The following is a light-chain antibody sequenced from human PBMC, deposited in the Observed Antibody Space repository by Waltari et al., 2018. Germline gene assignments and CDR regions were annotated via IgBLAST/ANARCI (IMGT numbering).Light chain of an antibody. Sequence: DIQMTQSPSTLSASVGDGVSITCRASQSISIWLAWYQQRSGKAPKLLISKSSSLESGVPSRFSGSGSGTEFTLTITNLHPDDFATYYCQHYDNYPVAFGQGTKLEIK. CDR2: KSS. CDR3: QHYDNYPVA. V-gene: IGKV1-5*03. J-gene: IGKJ2*01. CDR1: QSISIW.